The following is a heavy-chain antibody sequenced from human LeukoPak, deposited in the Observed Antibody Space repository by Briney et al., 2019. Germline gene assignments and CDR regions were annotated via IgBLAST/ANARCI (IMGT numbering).Heavy chain of an antibody. CDR2: IYHSGST. CDR3: ARVRTAYYDILTGYSAPPQSLY. V-gene: IGHV4-4*02. CDR1: GGSISSSNW. D-gene: IGHD3-9*01. Sequence: PSETLSLTCAVSGGSISSSNWWSWVRQPPGKGLEWIGEIYHSGSTNYNPSLKSRVTISVDTSKNQFSLKLSSVTAADTAVYYCARVRTAYYDILTGYSAPPQSLYWGQGTLVTVSS. J-gene: IGHJ4*02.